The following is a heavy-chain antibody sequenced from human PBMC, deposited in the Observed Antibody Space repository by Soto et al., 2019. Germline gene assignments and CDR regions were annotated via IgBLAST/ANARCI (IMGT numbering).Heavy chain of an antibody. J-gene: IGHJ6*02. V-gene: IGHV4-34*01. CDR1: GGSFSGYY. Sequence: SETLSLTCAVYGGSFSGYYWSWIRQPPGKGLEWMGEINHSGSTNYNPSLKSRVTISVDTSKNQFSLKLSSVTAADTAVYYCARMGVHGIVVVPAAPHSGMDVWGQGTTVTVSS. CDR3: ARMGVHGIVVVPAAPHSGMDV. D-gene: IGHD2-2*01. CDR2: INHSGST.